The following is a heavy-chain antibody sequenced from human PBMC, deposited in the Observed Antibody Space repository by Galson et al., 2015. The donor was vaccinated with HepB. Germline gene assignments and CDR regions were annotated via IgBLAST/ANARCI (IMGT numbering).Heavy chain of an antibody. Sequence: LSLTCAVSGGSISSGGYSWSWIRQPPGKGLEWIGYIYHSGSTYYNPSLKSRVTISVDRSKNQFSLKLSSVTAADTAVYYCARLSTTGTPDFDYWGQGTLVTVSP. D-gene: IGHD1-1*01. J-gene: IGHJ4*02. CDR3: ARLSTTGTPDFDY. V-gene: IGHV4-30-2*01. CDR1: GGSISSGGYS. CDR2: IYHSGST.